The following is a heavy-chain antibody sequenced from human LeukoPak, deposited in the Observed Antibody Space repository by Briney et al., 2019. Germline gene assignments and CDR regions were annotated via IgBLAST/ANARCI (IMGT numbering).Heavy chain of an antibody. CDR2: VNGDGSST. CDR1: GFTFSTYW. CDR3: AREDGYCSGGNCYSYFDS. Sequence: GGSLRLSCAASGFTFSTYWMHWVRQAPGKGLVWVSRVNGDGSSTNYADSVKGRFTISRDNAKNTLYLQMNSLRAEDTAVYYCAREDGYCSGGNCYSYFDSWGQGTLVTVSS. D-gene: IGHD2-15*01. J-gene: IGHJ4*02. V-gene: IGHV3-74*01.